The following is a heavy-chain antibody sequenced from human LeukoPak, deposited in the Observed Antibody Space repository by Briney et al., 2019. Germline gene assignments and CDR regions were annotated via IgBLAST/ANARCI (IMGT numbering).Heavy chain of an antibody. CDR3: AREQGGSGWSGFDY. V-gene: IGHV3-30*15. CDR2: ISIDGSRQ. Sequence: GGSLRLSCAASGFTVSSNYMSWVRQAPGKGLEWVAVISIDGSRQHYADFLVGRFTISRDNSKNTVSLQMSSLRTEDTAVYFCAREQGGSGWSGFDYWGQGTLVTVSS. J-gene: IGHJ4*02. CDR1: GFTVSSNY. D-gene: IGHD6-19*01.